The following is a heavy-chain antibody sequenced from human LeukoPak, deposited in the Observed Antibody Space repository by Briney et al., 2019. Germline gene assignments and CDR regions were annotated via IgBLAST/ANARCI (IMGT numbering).Heavy chain of an antibody. CDR1: GFTFSRSA. Sequence: PGGSESLLCAASGFTFSRSAMNWVRQAPGKGLEWASSFSASGGTTFYADSVKGRLTISRDNSKNTLSVQMNSLRAEDTAVYYCAKANYGGSYFFDSRGQGTLCSVSS. V-gene: IGHV3-23*01. J-gene: IGHJ4*02. D-gene: IGHD1-26*01. CDR3: AKANYGGSYFFDS. CDR2: FSASGGTT.